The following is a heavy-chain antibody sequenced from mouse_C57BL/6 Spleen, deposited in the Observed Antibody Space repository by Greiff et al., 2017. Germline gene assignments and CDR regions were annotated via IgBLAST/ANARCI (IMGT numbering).Heavy chain of an antibody. CDR3: ARGALTTVVATGDAMDY. V-gene: IGHV8-12*01. J-gene: IGHJ4*01. D-gene: IGHD1-1*01. Sequence: QVTLKECGPGILQSSQTLSLTCSFSGFSLSTSGMGVSWIRQPSGKGLEWLAHIYWDDDKRYNPSLKSRLTISKDTSRNQVFLKITSVDTADTATYYCARGALTTVVATGDAMDYWGQGTSVTVSS. CDR2: IYWDDDK. CDR1: GFSLSTSGMG.